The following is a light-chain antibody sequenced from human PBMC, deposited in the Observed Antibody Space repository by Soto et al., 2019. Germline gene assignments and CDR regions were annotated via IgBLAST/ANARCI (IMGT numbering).Light chain of an antibody. CDR1: SSDVGSYNL. V-gene: IGLV2-23*01. J-gene: IGLJ1*01. CDR3: CSYAGSSTDV. CDR2: EGS. Sequence: QSVLTQPASVSGSPGQSITISCTGTSSDVGSYNLVSWYQQHPGKAPKLMIYEGSKRPSGVSNRFSGSKSGNTASLTISGLQAEDKADYYCCSYAGSSTDVFGTGTKLTVL.